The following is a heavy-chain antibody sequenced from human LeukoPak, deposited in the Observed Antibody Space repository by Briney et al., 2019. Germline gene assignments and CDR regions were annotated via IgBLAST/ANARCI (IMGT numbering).Heavy chain of an antibody. CDR1: GYTFTGYY. CDR2: INPNSGGT. V-gene: IGHV1-2*02. CDR3: ARVSVVGASRWDY. J-gene: IGHJ4*02. D-gene: IGHD1-26*01. Sequence: ASVKVSCKASGYTFTGYYMHWVRQAPGQGLEGMGWINPNSGGTNYAQKFQGRVTMTRDTSISTAYMELSRLRSDDTAVYYCARVSVVGASRWDYWGQGTLVTVSS.